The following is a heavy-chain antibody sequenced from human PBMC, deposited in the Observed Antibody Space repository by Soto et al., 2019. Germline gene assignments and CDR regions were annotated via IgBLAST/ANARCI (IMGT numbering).Heavy chain of an antibody. V-gene: IGHV3-30*18. Sequence: GGSLRLSCAASGFTFSSYGMHWVRQAPGKGLEWVAVISYDGSNKYYADSVKGRFTISRDNSKNTLYLQMNSLRAEDTAVYYCAKVENSGWATFDYWGQGTLVTVSS. J-gene: IGHJ4*02. CDR1: GFTFSSYG. CDR3: AKVENSGWATFDY. D-gene: IGHD6-19*01. CDR2: ISYDGSNK.